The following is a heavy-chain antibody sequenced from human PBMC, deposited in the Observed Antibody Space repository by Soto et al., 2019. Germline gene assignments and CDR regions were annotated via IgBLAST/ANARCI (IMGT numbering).Heavy chain of an antibody. CDR1: GYTFTSYG. J-gene: IGHJ6*02. CDR3: ARVSESSSSVAYYYYYGMYV. CDR2: ISAYNGNT. V-gene: IGHV1-18*01. D-gene: IGHD6-6*01. Sequence: ASVKVSCKASGYTFTSYGISWVRQAPGQGLEWMGWISAYNGNTNYAQKLQGRVTMTTDTSTSTAYMELRSLRSDDTAVYYCARVSESSSSVAYYYYYGMYVWGQGTTVTVSS.